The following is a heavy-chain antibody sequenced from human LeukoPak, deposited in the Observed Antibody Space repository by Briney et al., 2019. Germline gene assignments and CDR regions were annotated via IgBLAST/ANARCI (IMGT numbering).Heavy chain of an antibody. J-gene: IGHJ4*02. CDR1: GASISGSGYY. CDR2: IYSSGST. CDR3: AKSGGYGLIDY. D-gene: IGHD1-26*01. Sequence: SKTLSLTCTVSGASISGSGYYWGWIRQPPGKGLEWIGSIYSSGSTYYNASLQSRVTISIETSKNQISLRPNSVTAADTAMYYCAKSGGYGLIDYWGQGTLVTVSS. V-gene: IGHV4-39*01.